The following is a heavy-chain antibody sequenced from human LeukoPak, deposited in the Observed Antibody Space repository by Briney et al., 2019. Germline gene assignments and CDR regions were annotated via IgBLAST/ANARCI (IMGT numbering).Heavy chain of an antibody. V-gene: IGHV1-18*01. CDR2: ISAYSGNT. Sequence: ASVKVSCKASGYTFSGYGFSWVRQAPGQGLEWMGRISAYSGNTKYAQKYQARVTLTTDTSTSTAYMELRSLRSDDTAVYYCARGGGSYGDYSLWLGYWGQGTLVTVSS. J-gene: IGHJ4*02. D-gene: IGHD4-17*01. CDR1: GYTFSGYG. CDR3: ARGGGSYGDYSLWLGY.